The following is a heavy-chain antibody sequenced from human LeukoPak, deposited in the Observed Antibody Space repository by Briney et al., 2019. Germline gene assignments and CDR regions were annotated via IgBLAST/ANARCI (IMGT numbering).Heavy chain of an antibody. J-gene: IGHJ5*02. V-gene: IGHV3-33*01. D-gene: IGHD3-10*01. CDR3: AREFLWFGELLQRDNWFDP. CDR2: IWYDGSNK. Sequence: GGSLRLSCAASGFPFSSYGMHWVRQAPGKGLEWVAVIWYDGSNKYHADSVKGRFTISRHNSKNTLYLQMNCLRAEDTAVYYCAREFLWFGELLQRDNWFDPWGQGTLVTVSS. CDR1: GFPFSSYG.